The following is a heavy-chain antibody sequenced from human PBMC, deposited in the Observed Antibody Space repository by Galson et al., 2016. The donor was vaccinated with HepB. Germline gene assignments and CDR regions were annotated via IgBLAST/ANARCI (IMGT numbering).Heavy chain of an antibody. J-gene: IGHJ3*01. Sequence: APGQGLEWMGRVNPSDGTTTYAQKFQGRVTMTTDTSTTTVYMELSRLSSEDTAVYYCARDFAYCSAGVCYRGDAFDFWGQGTKVTVSS. CDR3: ARDFAYCSAGVCYRGDAFDF. CDR2: VNPSDGTT. D-gene: IGHD2-8*02. V-gene: IGHV1-46*01.